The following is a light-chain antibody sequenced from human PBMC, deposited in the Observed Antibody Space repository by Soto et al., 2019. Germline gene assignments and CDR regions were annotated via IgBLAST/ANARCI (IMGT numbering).Light chain of an antibody. Sequence: QAVVTQEPSLTVSPGGTVTLTCGSSTGAVTSGHWPHWFQQKPGQAPRTLIYDTDNKHPWTRARFSGSLLGGKAALTLSGAQPEDEGDYYCLVIFTGVGEVFGTGTKLTVL. V-gene: IGLV7-46*01. CDR3: LVIFTGVGEV. CDR2: DTD. J-gene: IGLJ1*01. CDR1: TGAVTSGHW.